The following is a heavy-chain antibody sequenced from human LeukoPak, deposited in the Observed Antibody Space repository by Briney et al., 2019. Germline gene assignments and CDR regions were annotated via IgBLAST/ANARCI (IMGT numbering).Heavy chain of an antibody. CDR3: AKSFETDYFDY. V-gene: IGHV3-21*01. J-gene: IGHJ4*02. Sequence: PGGSLRLSCAASAFSLNAYNMNWVRQAPGKGLEWVSSISYTGTYIYYADSVKGRFTISRDNAQNSLYLQMNSLRAEDTAVYYCAKSFETDYFDYWGQGTLVTVSS. D-gene: IGHD1-14*01. CDR1: AFSLNAYN. CDR2: ISYTGTYI.